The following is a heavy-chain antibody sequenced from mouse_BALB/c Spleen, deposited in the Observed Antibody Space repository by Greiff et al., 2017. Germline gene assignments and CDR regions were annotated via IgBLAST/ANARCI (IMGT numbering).Heavy chain of an antibody. Sequence: EVQRVESGAELVKPGASVKLSCTASGFNIKDTYMPWVKQRPEQGLEWIGWIDPANGNTKYDPKFQGKATITADTSSNTAYLQLSSLTSEDTAVYYCAPITTVVVDYWGQGTTLTVSS. J-gene: IGHJ2*01. CDR3: APITTVVVDY. CDR1: GFNIKDTY. D-gene: IGHD1-1*01. V-gene: IGHV14-3*02. CDR2: IDPANGNT.